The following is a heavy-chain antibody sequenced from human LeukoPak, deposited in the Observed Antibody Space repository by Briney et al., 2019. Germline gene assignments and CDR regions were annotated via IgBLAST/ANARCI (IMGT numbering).Heavy chain of an antibody. V-gene: IGHV3-11*01. J-gene: IGHJ3*02. CDR1: GFTFSDYY. CDR3: ARIGRPAAFDI. Sequence: GGSLRLSCAASGFTFSDYYMSWIRQAPGKGLEWVSYITSSGSTIYYADPMKGRFTISRDNAKHSLFLQLDSLRAEDTAAYYCARIGRPAAFDIWGQGTLVIVSS. D-gene: IGHD6-6*01. CDR2: ITSSGSTI.